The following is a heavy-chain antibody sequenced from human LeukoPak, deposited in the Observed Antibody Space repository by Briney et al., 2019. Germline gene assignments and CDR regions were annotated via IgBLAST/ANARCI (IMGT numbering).Heavy chain of an antibody. CDR2: IKQDGSEK. D-gene: IGHD5-18*01. V-gene: IGHV3-7*01. J-gene: IGHJ4*02. CDR1: GFTFSSYW. Sequence: GGSLRLSCAASGFTFSSYWMSWVRQAPGKGLEWVANIKQDGSEKYYVDSVKGRFTISRDNAKTSLYLQMNGLRAEDTAVYYCARDLSGVTGYTYGRGIDYWGQGTLVTVSS. CDR3: ARDLSGVTGYTYGRGIDY.